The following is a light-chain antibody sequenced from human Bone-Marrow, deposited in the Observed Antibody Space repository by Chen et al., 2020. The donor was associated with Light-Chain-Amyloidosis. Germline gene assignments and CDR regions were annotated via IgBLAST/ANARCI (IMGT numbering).Light chain of an antibody. V-gene: IGKV1-5*03. J-gene: IGKJ2*01. CDR2: KGS. CDR3: QQYRSFTFT. CDR1: QNIGDW. Sequence: DIRMTQSPSTLSASVGDRVTITCRASQNIGDWLAWFQQKPGKAPKLLISKGSTLESGVPSRFTGSGSGTEFTLTINSLQPDDFATYFCQQYRSFTFTFGQGTKL.